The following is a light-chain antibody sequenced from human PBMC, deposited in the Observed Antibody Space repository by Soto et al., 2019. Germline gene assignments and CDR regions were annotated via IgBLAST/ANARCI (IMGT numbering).Light chain of an antibody. CDR1: SSDVGGYNY. CDR2: DVS. V-gene: IGLV2-14*01. J-gene: IGLJ1*01. Sequence: QSALTQPASVSGSPGQSITISCTGTSSDVGGYNYVSWYQQHPGKAPKLMIYDVSNRPSGVSNRFSGSKSGNTASLTISGLQAEDEYYYYSRSYTSSSTYVFGTGTKLTVL. CDR3: RSYTSSSTYV.